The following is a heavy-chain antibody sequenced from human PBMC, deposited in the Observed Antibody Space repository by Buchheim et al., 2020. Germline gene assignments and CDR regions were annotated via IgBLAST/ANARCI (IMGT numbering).Heavy chain of an antibody. V-gene: IGHV3-30*14. Sequence: QVQLVESGGSVVQPGASLRLSCAASGFTFSTYALHWVRQAPGKGLGWVAVISHDGSGKHYTDSVEGRFSISRDNSRETVYLQMNSLRPEDTAVYYCARDLFLGGSMDACGQGTT. CDR3: ARDLFLGGSMDA. CDR1: GFTFSTYA. CDR2: ISHDGSGK. D-gene: IGHD3-10*01. J-gene: IGHJ6*02.